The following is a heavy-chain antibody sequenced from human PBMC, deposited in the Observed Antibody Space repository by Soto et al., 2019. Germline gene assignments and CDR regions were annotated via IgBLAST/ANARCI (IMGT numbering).Heavy chain of an antibody. D-gene: IGHD3-9*01. CDR1: GGSTSGKY. J-gene: IGHJ2*01. Sequence: QVHLQESGPGVVKASETLSLTCSLSGGSTSGKYWSWIRQSAGKGLEWIGRIYSSGRTHYNPSLGNRVYRSVAKNSFSLRLTSVTAADTAIYYCARDFDVNTALDYWYFDLWGRGTKVSVSS. V-gene: IGHV4-4*07. CDR2: IYSSGRT. CDR3: ARDFDVNTALDYWYFDL.